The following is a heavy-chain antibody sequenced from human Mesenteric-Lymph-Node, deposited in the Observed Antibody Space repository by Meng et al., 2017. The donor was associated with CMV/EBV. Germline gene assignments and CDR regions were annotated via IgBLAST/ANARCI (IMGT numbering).Heavy chain of an antibody. J-gene: IGHJ4*02. CDR1: GFNFRSYD. V-gene: IGHV3-30*02. CDR2: IRYDGNGK. CDR3: AKISPNFDY. Sequence: SCAASGFNFRSYDMHWVRQAPGKGLEWVAFIRYDGNGKFYADAVKGRFTISRDNSKNTLDLQMNSLRPEDTAVYYCAKISPNFDYWGQGTLVTVSS.